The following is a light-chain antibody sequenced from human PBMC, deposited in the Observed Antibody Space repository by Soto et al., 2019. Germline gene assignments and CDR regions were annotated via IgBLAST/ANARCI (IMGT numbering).Light chain of an antibody. CDR1: QSVSSNY. J-gene: IGKJ5*01. CDR2: GAS. Sequence: EIVLTQSPGTLSLSPGERVTLSCRASQSVSSNYLAWYQQKPGQAPRLLIYGASSRATGIPDKFSGSGSGIDFTLTISRLDPEDFAVYYCQQYGSSLSITFGQGTRLEIK. V-gene: IGKV3-20*01. CDR3: QQYGSSLSIT.